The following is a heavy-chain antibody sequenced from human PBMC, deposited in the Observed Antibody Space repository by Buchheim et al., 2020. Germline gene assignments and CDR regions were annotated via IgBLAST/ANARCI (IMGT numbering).Heavy chain of an antibody. D-gene: IGHD2-8*02. Sequence: QVQLVQSGAEVKKPGSSVKVSCKASGDTFSSYSITWVRQAPGQGLEWMGRIIPIVGIANYAQKFQARVTLTADKSTITAYMELSSLRSDDTAVYYCASGSDSYYSTGAGLGYWGQGT. J-gene: IGHJ4*02. V-gene: IGHV1-69*04. CDR2: IIPIVGIA. CDR3: ASGSDSYYSTGAGLGY. CDR1: GDTFSSYS.